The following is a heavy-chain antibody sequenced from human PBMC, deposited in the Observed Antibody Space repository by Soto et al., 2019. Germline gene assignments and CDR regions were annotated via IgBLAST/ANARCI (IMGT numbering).Heavy chain of an antibody. D-gene: IGHD3-3*01. CDR1: GGSISSYY. CDR2: IYYSGST. V-gene: IGHV4-59*01. J-gene: IGHJ6*02. CDR3: ARDQRYYDFWSGSTPYYYYGMDV. Sequence: SETLSLTCTVSGGSISSYYWSWVRQPPGKGMEWIGYIYYSGSTTHNPSLKSRVTISVDTSKNQFSLKLSSVTAADTAVYYCARDQRYYDFWSGSTPYYYYGMDVWGQGTTVTVSS.